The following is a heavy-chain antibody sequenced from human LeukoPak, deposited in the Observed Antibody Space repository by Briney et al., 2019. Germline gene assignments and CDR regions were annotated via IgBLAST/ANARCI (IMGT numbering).Heavy chain of an antibody. CDR1: GFTFSSYA. Sequence: GGSLRLSCAASGFTFSSYAMSWVRQAPGKGLEWVSAISGSGDSTYYGDSVKGRFTISRDNSKNTLYLRMNSLRAEDTAVYYCAKTRPLDSSSWSHGDYWGQGTLVTVSS. CDR3: AKTRPLDSSSWSHGDY. CDR2: ISGSGDST. J-gene: IGHJ4*02. V-gene: IGHV3-23*01. D-gene: IGHD6-13*01.